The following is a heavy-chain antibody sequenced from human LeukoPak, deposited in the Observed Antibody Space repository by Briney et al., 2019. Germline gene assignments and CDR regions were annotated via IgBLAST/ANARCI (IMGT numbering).Heavy chain of an antibody. J-gene: IGHJ3*02. CDR2: IYYSGST. V-gene: IGHV4-59*01. Sequence: SETLSLTCTVSGGSISSYYLSWVRQPPGKGLEWIGYIYYSGSTNYNPSLKSRVTISVDTSKNQFSLKLSSVTAADTAVYYCARDDYSNYAFAFDIWGQGTMVTVSS. CDR3: ARDDYSNYAFAFDI. CDR1: GGSISSYY. D-gene: IGHD4-11*01.